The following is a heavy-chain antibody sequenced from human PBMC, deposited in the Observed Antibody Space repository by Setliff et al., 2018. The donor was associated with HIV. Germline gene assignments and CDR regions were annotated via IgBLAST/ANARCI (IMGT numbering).Heavy chain of an antibody. V-gene: IGHV3-23*01. CDR3: AKLLSPQLWPPDIDH. CDR1: GFTFTNYA. J-gene: IGHJ4*01. Sequence: GGSLRLSCVTSGFTFTNYAMTWVRQAPGEGLEYVSAISGSGGITYYADSVKGRFTLSRDTSKDTLYLQMNSLRADDTAVYFCAKLLSPQLWPPDIDHWGHGTLVTVSS. CDR2: ISGSGGIT. D-gene: IGHD2-21*01.